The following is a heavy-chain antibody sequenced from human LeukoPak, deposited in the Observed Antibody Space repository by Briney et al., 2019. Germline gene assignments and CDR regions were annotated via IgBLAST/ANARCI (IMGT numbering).Heavy chain of an antibody. CDR1: GFTFITYA. CDR3: VRGGGVVAGTYDY. J-gene: IGHJ4*02. Sequence: GGSPRLSCAASGFTFITYAFHWVRQAPGKGLEYVSAISNNGEDTYYADSVKGRFTISRDNSKNTLYLQMGSLRAEDMAVYYCVRGGGVVAGTYDYWGQGTLVTVSS. CDR2: ISNNGEDT. V-gene: IGHV3-64*02. D-gene: IGHD6-19*01.